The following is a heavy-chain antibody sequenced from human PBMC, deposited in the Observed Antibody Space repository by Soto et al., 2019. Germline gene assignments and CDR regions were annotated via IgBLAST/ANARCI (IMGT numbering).Heavy chain of an antibody. D-gene: IGHD2-2*02. CDR3: ARWLYCSSTSCYIDY. V-gene: IGHV4-30-2*01. CDR2: INHSGIT. Sequence: SETLSLTCAVSGGSITSGAYSWSWVRQPKGKGLEWIGEINHSGITNYNPSLKSRVTISVDTSNNQFSLKLSPVTAADTAFYCCARWLYCSSTSCYIDYWGQGTLVTVSS. CDR1: GGSITSGAYS. J-gene: IGHJ4*02.